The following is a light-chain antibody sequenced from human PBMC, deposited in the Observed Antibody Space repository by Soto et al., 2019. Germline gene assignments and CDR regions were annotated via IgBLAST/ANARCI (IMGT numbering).Light chain of an antibody. V-gene: IGKV1-9*01. J-gene: IGKJ5*01. CDR1: QGISSF. CDR2: AAS. Sequence: IQLTQSPSSLSASLGDSVTIXXRASQGISSFLAWYQQKPGKAPKVXIYAASTLQSGVPSRFSGSGSGTDFTLTISSLQPEDFATYFCQQLNSYPITFGQGTRLEIK. CDR3: QQLNSYPIT.